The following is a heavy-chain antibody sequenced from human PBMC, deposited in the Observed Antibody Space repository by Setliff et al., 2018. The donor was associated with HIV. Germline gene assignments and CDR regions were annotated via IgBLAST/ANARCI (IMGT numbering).Heavy chain of an antibody. Sequence: GGSLRLSCAASGFTFRSYEMNWVRQAPGKGLEWVSYISRSGSTIHYADSVKGRFTISRDNAKNALYLQMNSLRAEDTAVYYCAKDLRRVDWFDPWGQGTLVTVSS. V-gene: IGHV3-48*03. CDR2: ISRSGSTI. D-gene: IGHD2-15*01. CDR1: GFTFRSYE. J-gene: IGHJ5*02. CDR3: AKDLRRVDWFDP.